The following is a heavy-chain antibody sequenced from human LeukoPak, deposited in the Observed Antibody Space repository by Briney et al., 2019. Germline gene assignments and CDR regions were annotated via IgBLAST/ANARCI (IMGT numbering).Heavy chain of an antibody. CDR3: ARDSAFYYIDV. CDR2: ISISSSYI. Sequence: PGGSLRLSCAASGFTFSSYSMNWVRQAPGKGLEWVSSISISSSYIYYADSVKGRFTISRDNAKNSLYLQMNSLRAEDTAMYYCARDSAFYYIDVWGKGTTVIISS. V-gene: IGHV3-21*01. J-gene: IGHJ6*03. D-gene: IGHD3-10*01. CDR1: GFTFSSYS.